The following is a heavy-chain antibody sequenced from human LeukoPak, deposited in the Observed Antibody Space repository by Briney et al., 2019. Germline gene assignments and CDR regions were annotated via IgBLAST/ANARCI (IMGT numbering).Heavy chain of an antibody. CDR3: ARDNAPAGGSYFDY. J-gene: IGHJ4*02. CDR1: GGSISSSSYY. Sequence: SETLSLTCTVSGGSISSSSYYWGWIRQPPGTGLEWIGSIYYSGSTYYNPSLKSRVTISVDTSKNQFSLKLSSVTAADTAVYYCARDNAPAGGSYFDYWGQGTLVTVSS. D-gene: IGHD6-13*01. CDR2: IYYSGST. V-gene: IGHV4-39*07.